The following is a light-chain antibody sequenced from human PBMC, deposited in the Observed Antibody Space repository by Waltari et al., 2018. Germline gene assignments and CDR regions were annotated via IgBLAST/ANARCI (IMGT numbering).Light chain of an antibody. J-gene: IGLJ2*01. CDR3: SSYTNSDTWV. CDR2: EVS. Sequence: QSALTQPASVSGSPGQSITISCTGTSSDIGTYNYVSWYQQPPGKAPKLMISEVSNRPSGLSIRFSGSKSGNTASLTIFELQVEDEGDYYCSSYTNSDTWVFGGGTKVTVL. CDR1: SSDIGTYNY. V-gene: IGLV2-14*01.